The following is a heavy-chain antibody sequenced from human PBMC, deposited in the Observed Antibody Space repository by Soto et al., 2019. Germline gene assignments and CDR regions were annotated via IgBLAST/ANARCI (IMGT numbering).Heavy chain of an antibody. D-gene: IGHD1-1*01. CDR3: ASAYKVGYY. V-gene: IGHV3-11*01. CDR2: ISSSGSTI. CDR1: GFTFSDFY. Sequence: QVQLVESGGGLVKPGGSLTLSCTASGFTFSDFYMRWIRQAPGKGLEWVSYISSSGSTIFYADSVKGRFTISRDNAKNSLFLQLNSRRAEYTAVYYCASAYKVGYYWGQGTLVTVSS. J-gene: IGHJ4*02.